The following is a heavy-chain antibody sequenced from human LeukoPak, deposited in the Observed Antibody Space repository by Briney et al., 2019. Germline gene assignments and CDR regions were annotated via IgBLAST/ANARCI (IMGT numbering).Heavy chain of an antibody. CDR1: GFPFSGYA. Sequence: GGSLRLSCAASGFPFSGYAMHWVRQAPGKGLEWLAVISDDGSTKYHVDSVKGRFTFSRDNSKNMLHLQMNSLRAEDTAVYYCARGFNRGFDPWGQGTLVIVSS. J-gene: IGHJ5*02. CDR2: ISDDGSTK. CDR3: ARGFNRGFDP. V-gene: IGHV3-30*14. D-gene: IGHD3-10*01.